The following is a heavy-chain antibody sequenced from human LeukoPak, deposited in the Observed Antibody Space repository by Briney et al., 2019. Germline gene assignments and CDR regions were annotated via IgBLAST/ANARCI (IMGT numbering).Heavy chain of an antibody. CDR3: ARAGGDFWSPFDY. Sequence: ASVKVSCKASGYTFTGYYMHWVRQAPGQGLEWMGWINPNSGGTNYAQKFQGRVTMTRDTSISTAYMELSRLRSDDTAVYYCARAGGDFWSPFDYWGQGTLVTVSS. CDR2: INPNSGGT. J-gene: IGHJ4*02. V-gene: IGHV1-2*02. D-gene: IGHD3-3*01. CDR1: GYTFTGYY.